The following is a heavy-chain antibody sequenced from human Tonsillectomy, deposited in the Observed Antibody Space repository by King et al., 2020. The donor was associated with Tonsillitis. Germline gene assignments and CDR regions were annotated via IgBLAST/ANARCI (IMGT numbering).Heavy chain of an antibody. CDR1: GFPFTNPA. CDR2: ITGSGGST. Sequence: VQLVESGGGLVQPGGSLRLSCTASGFPFTNPAMNWVRQAPGKGLEWVSGITGSGGSTYYADSVKGRFTISRDNSKNTLYLQMNNLRAEDSAMFYCARDEAAAPWGWFDPWGQGILVTVSS. J-gene: IGHJ5*02. CDR3: ARDEAAAPWGWFDP. D-gene: IGHD6-13*01. V-gene: IGHV3-23*04.